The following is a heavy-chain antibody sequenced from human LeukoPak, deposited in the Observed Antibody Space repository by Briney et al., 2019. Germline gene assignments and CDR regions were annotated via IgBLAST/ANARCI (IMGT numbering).Heavy chain of an antibody. CDR2: ISSSSSTI. D-gene: IGHD2/OR15-2a*01. Sequence: GGSLRLSCAASGFTFSSYSMNWVRQAPGKGLEWVSYISSSSSTIYYADSVKGRFTISRDNAKNSLYLQMNSLRAEDTAVYYCARGKTSQNIVIRKTYNWFDPWGQGTLVTVSS. J-gene: IGHJ5*02. CDR3: ARGKTSQNIVIRKTYNWFDP. V-gene: IGHV3-48*01. CDR1: GFTFSSYS.